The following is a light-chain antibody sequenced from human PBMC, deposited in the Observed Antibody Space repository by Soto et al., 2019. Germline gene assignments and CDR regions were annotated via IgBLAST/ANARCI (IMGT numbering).Light chain of an antibody. CDR2: WAS. V-gene: IGKV4-1*01. CDR1: QSVLYSSNNKNY. J-gene: IGKJ2*01. Sequence: DIVMTQSPDSLAVSLGERATINCKSSQSVLYSSNNKNYLAWYQQKPGQPPKLLIYWASTRESGVPDRFSGSGSGTDFTLTISSLQAEDVAAYYCQQYYSTPYPFGQGTKLEIK. CDR3: QQYYSTPYP.